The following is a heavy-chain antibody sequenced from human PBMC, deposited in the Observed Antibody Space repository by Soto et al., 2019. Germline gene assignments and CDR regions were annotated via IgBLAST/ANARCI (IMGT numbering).Heavy chain of an antibody. CDR2: IGFTGDST. CDR1: GFPFSSYA. D-gene: IGHD6-6*01. V-gene: IGHV3-23*01. Sequence: GGSLRLSCAASGFPFSSYAMSWVRHAPDKGLEWVSAIGFTGDSTFYADSVKGRFTTSRDNSKNTLYLQMNSLRAEDTAVYFCARRFSSSSFYFDYWGQGTLVTVSS. J-gene: IGHJ4*02. CDR3: ARRFSSSSFYFDY.